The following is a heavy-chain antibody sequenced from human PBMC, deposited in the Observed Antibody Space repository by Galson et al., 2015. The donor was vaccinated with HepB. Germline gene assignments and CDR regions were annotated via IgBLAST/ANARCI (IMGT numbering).Heavy chain of an antibody. Sequence: SLTCTVSGGSISNYFWSWIRQPAGKGLEWIGRIYTSGSTNYNPSLKSRVTLSVNTSKNQFSLRLTSVTAADTAVYYCARERGGRELDYWGQGTLVTVSS. CDR1: GGSISNYF. V-gene: IGHV4-4*07. CDR3: ARERGGRELDY. D-gene: IGHD1-26*01. J-gene: IGHJ4*02. CDR2: IYTSGST.